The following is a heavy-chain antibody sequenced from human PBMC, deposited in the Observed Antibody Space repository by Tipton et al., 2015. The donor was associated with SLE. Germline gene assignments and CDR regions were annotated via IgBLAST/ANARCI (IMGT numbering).Heavy chain of an antibody. V-gene: IGHV4-4*02. CDR2: IYHRGNT. CDR3: ARGWSSSSFDY. Sequence: TLSLTCAVSGDSISNGDWWSWVRQPPGKGLEYIGEIYHRGNTNDNPSLKSRVTISVDTSKNQFSLKLSSVTAADTAVYYCARGWSSSSFDYWGQGTLVTVSS. D-gene: IGHD6-6*01. J-gene: IGHJ4*02. CDR1: GDSISNGDW.